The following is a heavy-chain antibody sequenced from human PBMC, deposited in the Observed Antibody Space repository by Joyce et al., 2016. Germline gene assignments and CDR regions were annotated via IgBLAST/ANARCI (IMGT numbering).Heavy chain of an antibody. D-gene: IGHD1-1*01. Sequence: EVQLVQSGAEVKKPGESLKSSCKGSGHSFSNYWSGWVRQMPGKGLEWMELINFGDSPTIYSPSFKGQVAISADTSITTAYVQWSSLKASDTAIYYCAAAIHTTTWFDPWGQGTLVTVSS. V-gene: IGHV5-51*01. J-gene: IGHJ5*02. CDR3: AAAIHTTTWFDP. CDR1: GHSFSNYW. CDR2: INFGDSPT.